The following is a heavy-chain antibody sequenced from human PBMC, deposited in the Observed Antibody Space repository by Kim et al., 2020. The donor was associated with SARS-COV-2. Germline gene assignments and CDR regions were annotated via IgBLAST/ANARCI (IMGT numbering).Heavy chain of an antibody. V-gene: IGHV1-69*13. J-gene: IGHJ6*02. Sequence: SVKVSCKASGGTFSSYAISWVRQAPGQGLEWMGGIIPIFGTANYAQKFQGRVTITADESTSTAYMELSSLRSEDTAVYYCASEWYYDILTGYTYYYYGMDVWGQGTTVTVSS. CDR2: IIPIFGTA. CDR1: GGTFSSYA. CDR3: ASEWYYDILTGYTYYYYGMDV. D-gene: IGHD3-9*01.